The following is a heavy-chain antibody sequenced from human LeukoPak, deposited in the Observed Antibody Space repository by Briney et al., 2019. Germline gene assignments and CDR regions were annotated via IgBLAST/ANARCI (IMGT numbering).Heavy chain of an antibody. CDR2: ISSSGSTI. V-gene: IGHV3-48*03. CDR3: ARGPYYGYSYGNDAFDI. Sequence: GGSLRLSCAASGFTFSSYEMNWVRQAPGKGLEWVSYISSSGSTIYYADSVKGRFTISRDNSKNTLYLQMNSLRAEDTAVYYCARGPYYGYSYGNDAFDIWGQGTMVTVSS. D-gene: IGHD5-18*01. J-gene: IGHJ3*02. CDR1: GFTFSSYE.